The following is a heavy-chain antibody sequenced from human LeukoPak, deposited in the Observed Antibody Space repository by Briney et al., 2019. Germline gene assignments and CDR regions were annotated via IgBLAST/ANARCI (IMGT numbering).Heavy chain of an antibody. D-gene: IGHD3-16*02. CDR1: GGTFSSYA. CDR3: ARGPRKVISGYFQH. Sequence: SVKVSCKASGGTFSSYAISWVRQAPGQGLEWMGGIIPIFGTANYAQKFQGGVTITTDESTSPAYIELTSLRAVDTAVYDCARGPRKVISGYFQHWGQGTMVTVSS. J-gene: IGHJ1*01. CDR2: IIPIFGTA. V-gene: IGHV1-69*05.